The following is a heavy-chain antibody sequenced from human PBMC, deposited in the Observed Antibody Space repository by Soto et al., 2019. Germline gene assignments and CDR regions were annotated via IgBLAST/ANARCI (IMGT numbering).Heavy chain of an antibody. CDR3: AHEGFGSDNWFDA. CDR2: IYWNDEK. D-gene: IGHD3-10*01. J-gene: IGHJ5*02. V-gene: IGHV2-5*01. CDR1: GFSLTTTGLG. Sequence: QITLKESGPTLVTPTQTLTLTCTFSGFSLTTTGLGVAWIRQPPGKALEWLALIYWNDEKRYRPSLRSRLTLTKDTSKNQAVLTMTDMDPVDTATYYCAHEGFGSDNWFDAWGQGTLVIVSS.